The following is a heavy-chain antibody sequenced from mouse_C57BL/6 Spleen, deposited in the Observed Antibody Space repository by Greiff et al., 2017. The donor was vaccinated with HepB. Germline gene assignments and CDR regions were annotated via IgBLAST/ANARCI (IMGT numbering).Heavy chain of an antibody. CDR1: GYAFSSSW. CDR2: IYPGDGDT. J-gene: IGHJ1*03. D-gene: IGHD4-1*01. V-gene: IGHV1-82*01. CDR3: ARWTGTTAPGYFDV. Sequence: VKLQQSGPELVKPGASVKISCKASGYAFSSSWMNWVKQRPGKGLEWIGRIYPGDGDTNYNGKFKGKATLTADKSSSTAYMQLSSLTSEDSAVYFCARWTGTTAPGYFDVWGTGTTVTVSS.